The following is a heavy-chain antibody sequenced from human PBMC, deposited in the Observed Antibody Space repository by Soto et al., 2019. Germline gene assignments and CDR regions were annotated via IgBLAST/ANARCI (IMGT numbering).Heavy chain of an antibody. CDR1: GFTFSSYG. CDR2: ISYDGSNK. CDR3: AKDHGYYDSSGYSDY. V-gene: IGHV3-30*18. Sequence: VQLLESGGGLVQPGGSLRLSCAASGFTFSSYGMHWVRQAPGKGLEWVAVISYDGSNKYYADSVKGRFTISRDNSKNTLYLQMNSLRAEDTAVYYCAKDHGYYDSSGYSDYWGQGTLVTVSS. D-gene: IGHD3-22*01. J-gene: IGHJ4*02.